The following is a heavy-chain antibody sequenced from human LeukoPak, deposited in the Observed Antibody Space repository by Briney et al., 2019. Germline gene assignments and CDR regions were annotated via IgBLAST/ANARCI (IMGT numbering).Heavy chain of an antibody. D-gene: IGHD2-2*01. CDR2: INDGGST. CDR1: AYSICSGYY. Sequence: SETLSLTCAVSAYSICSGYYWGWIPRPPGKGLGRIGTINDGGSTYYKPSLKSTVTIAADTTKTHFSLKLSSVTAADTAVYYCARHQGSSTSWYYYYYYMDVWGKGTTVTVSS. CDR3: ARHQGSSTSWYYYYYYMDV. V-gene: IGHV4-38-2*01. J-gene: IGHJ6*03.